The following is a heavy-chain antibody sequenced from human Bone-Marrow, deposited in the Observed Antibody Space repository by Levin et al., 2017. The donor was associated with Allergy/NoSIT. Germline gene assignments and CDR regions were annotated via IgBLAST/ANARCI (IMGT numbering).Heavy chain of an antibody. D-gene: IGHD4-11*01. CDR2: IRSKAYGGTT. CDR3: TRESWHHIVTTSYYYGMDV. Sequence: GGSLRLSCTASGFTFGDYAMSWVRQAPGKGLEWVGFIRSKAYGGTTEYAASVKGRFTMSRDDSKSIAYLQMNSLKTEDTAVYYCTRESWHHIVTTSYYYGMDVWGQGTTVTVSS. J-gene: IGHJ6*02. V-gene: IGHV3-49*04. CDR1: GFTFGDYA.